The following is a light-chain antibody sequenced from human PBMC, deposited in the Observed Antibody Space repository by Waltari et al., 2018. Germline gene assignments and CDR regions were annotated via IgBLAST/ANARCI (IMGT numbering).Light chain of an antibody. CDR1: QAISTF. V-gene: IGKV1-16*02. J-gene: IGKJ4*01. CDR3: QQYSTFPPT. CDR2: AAS. Sequence: DIQMTQSPSSLSPSVGDRVILTCRASQAISTFLAWFPLNPGKAPKSLIYAASTLQTGVSSNFSGSGSGTDFTLTISSLQPGDCATYYCQQYSTFPPTFGGGTRVEI.